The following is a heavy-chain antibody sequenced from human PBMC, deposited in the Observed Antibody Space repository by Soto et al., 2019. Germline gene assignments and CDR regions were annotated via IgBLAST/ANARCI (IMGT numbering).Heavy chain of an antibody. CDR1: GFTFSSYW. V-gene: IGHV3-74*01. J-gene: IGHJ4*02. D-gene: IGHD3-22*01. CDR2: INSDGSST. Sequence: EVQLVESGGGLVQPGGSLRLSCAASGFTFSSYWMHWVRQAPGKGLVWVSRINSDGSSTSYADSVKGRFTISRDNAKNTLYLQMNSLRDEDTAVYYCARDPEGDYYDSSGTTNDYWGQGTLVTVSS. CDR3: ARDPEGDYYDSSGTTNDY.